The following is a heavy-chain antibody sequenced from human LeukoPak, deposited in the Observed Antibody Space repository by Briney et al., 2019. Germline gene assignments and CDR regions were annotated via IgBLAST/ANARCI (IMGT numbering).Heavy chain of an antibody. V-gene: IGHV4-39*01. Sequence: SETLSLTCTVSGGSISSSSYYWGWIRQPPRKGLEWIGSIYYSGSTYYNPSLKSRVTISVDTSKNQFSLKLSSVTAADTAVYYCARHGGYRYKTLNYYYYMDVWGKGTTVTVSS. CDR2: IYYSGST. CDR3: ARHGGYRYKTLNYYYYMDV. D-gene: IGHD5-18*01. CDR1: GGSISSSSYY. J-gene: IGHJ6*03.